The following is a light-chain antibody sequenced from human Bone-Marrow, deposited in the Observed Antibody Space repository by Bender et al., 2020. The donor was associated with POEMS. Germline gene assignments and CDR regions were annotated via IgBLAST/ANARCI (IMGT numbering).Light chain of an antibody. CDR3: CSPSAGITLV. CDR2: GVK. Sequence: QSALTQPASVSGSPGQSITISCTGTSSDGGPSDVVSWYQRHPGKAPKLILYGVKKRPSGVTHRSSSSNSGTTSFLTTAGLQDDEADYYCCSPSAGITLVFGGGTKLTVL. CDR1: SSDGGPSDV. V-gene: IGLV2-23*02. J-gene: IGLJ2*01.